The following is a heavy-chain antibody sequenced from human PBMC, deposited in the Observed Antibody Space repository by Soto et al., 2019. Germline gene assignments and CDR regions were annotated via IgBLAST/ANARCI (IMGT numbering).Heavy chain of an antibody. CDR1: GFTFSSYA. CDR2: ISYDGSNK. Sequence: GGSLRLSCAASGFTFSSYAMHWVRQAPGKGLEWVAVISYDGSNKYYADSVKGRFTISRDNSKNTLYLQMNSLRAEDTAVYYCARDTLVLFDYWGQGTLVTVSS. CDR3: ARDTLVLFDY. J-gene: IGHJ4*02. V-gene: IGHV3-30-3*01. D-gene: IGHD6-6*01.